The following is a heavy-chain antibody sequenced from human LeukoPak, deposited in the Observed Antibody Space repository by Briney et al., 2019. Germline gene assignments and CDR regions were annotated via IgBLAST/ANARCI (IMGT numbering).Heavy chain of an antibody. J-gene: IGHJ6*02. CDR1: GGSFSGYY. V-gene: IGHV4-34*01. D-gene: IGHD3-16*01. CDR2: INHSGST. Sequence: KPSETLSLTCAVYGGSFSGYYWSWIRQPSGKGLEWIGEINHSGSTNYNPSLKSRVTISVDTSKNQFSLKLSSVTAADAAVYYCARGPWGYHYYGMDVWGQGTTVTVSS. CDR3: ARGPWGYHYYGMDV.